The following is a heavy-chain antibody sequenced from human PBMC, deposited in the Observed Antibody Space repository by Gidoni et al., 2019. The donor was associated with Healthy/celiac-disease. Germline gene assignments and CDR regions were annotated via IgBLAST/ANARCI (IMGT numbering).Heavy chain of an antibody. Sequence: QVQLVESGGGVVQPGRSLRLSCAASGFTFSSYAMHWVRQAPGKGLEWVAVISYDGSNKYYADSVKGRFTISRDNSKNTLYLQMNSLRAEDTAVYYCARVLMGITGTTDGMDVWGQGTTVTVSS. CDR2: ISYDGSNK. D-gene: IGHD1-7*01. J-gene: IGHJ6*02. CDR3: ARVLMGITGTTDGMDV. V-gene: IGHV3-30-3*01. CDR1: GFTFSSYA.